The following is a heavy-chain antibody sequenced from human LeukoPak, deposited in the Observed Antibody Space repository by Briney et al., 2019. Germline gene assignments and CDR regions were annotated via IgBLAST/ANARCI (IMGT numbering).Heavy chain of an antibody. CDR2: IWYDGSNK. Sequence: GGSLRLSCAASGFTFSGYGMHWVRQAPGKGLEWVAVIWYDGSNKYYEDSVKGRFTISRDNSKNTLYLQMNDLRAEDTAVYYCARGWGSNVYASAFDVWGQGTMVTVSS. V-gene: IGHV3-33*01. J-gene: IGHJ3*01. CDR1: GFTFSGYG. CDR3: ARGWGSNVYASAFDV. D-gene: IGHD3-16*01.